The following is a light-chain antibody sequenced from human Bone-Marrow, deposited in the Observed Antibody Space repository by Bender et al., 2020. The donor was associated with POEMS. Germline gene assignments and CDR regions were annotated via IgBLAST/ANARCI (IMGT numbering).Light chain of an antibody. J-gene: IGLJ7*01. CDR1: DSNFGGNN. CDR3: QSGDSSGTYAL. Sequence: QSVLTQPPSASGTPGQSVIISCSGTDSNFGGNNVNWYQHLPGTAPRLVVYSNYQRPSGIPERFSGSSSGTTVTLTISGVQAEDEADYYCQSGDSSGTYALFGGGTQLAVL. V-gene: IGLV1-44*01. CDR2: SNY.